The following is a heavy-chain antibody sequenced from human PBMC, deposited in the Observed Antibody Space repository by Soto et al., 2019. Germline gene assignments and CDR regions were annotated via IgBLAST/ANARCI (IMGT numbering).Heavy chain of an antibody. D-gene: IGHD3-10*01. CDR3: ARDERDSGSLDY. CDR2: IWYDGSNK. Sequence: QVQLVESGGGVVQPGRSLRLSCAASGFTFSRYGMHWVRQAPGKGLEWVAVIWYDGSNKYYADSVKGRFTISRDNSKNTLYMQLNSLIAEDTAVYYCARDERDSGSLDYWGQGTLVTVSS. CDR1: GFTFSRYG. J-gene: IGHJ4*02. V-gene: IGHV3-33*01.